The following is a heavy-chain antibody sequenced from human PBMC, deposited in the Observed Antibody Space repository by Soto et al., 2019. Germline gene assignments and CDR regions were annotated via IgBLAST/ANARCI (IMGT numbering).Heavy chain of an antibody. CDR2: IYYSGST. J-gene: IGHJ4*02. Sequence: SETLSLTCTVSGGSISSYYWSWIRQPPGKGLEWIGYIYYSGSTNYNPSLKSRVTISVDTSKNQFSLKLSSVTAADTAVYYCARCITMVRGVRYFDYWGQGTLVTVSS. CDR1: GGSISSYY. V-gene: IGHV4-59*01. D-gene: IGHD3-10*01. CDR3: ARCITMVRGVRYFDY.